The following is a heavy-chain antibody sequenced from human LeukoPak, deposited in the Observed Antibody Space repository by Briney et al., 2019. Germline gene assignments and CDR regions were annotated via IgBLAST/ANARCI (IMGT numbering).Heavy chain of an antibody. J-gene: IGHJ6*03. CDR3: ARVPEHYYYYMDV. Sequence: ASVKVSCKASGGTFSSYAISWVRQAPGQGLEWMGGIIPIFGTANYAQKFQGRVTITTDESTSTAYMELSGLRSEDTAVYYCARVPEHYYYYMDVWGKGTTVTVSS. D-gene: IGHD1-14*01. CDR2: IIPIFGTA. CDR1: GGTFSSYA. V-gene: IGHV1-69*05.